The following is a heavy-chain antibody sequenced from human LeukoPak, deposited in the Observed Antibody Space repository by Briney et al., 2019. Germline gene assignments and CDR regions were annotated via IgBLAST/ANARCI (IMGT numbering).Heavy chain of an antibody. CDR3: ARDLYYYDSSGSSDVFDI. CDR1: GYTFTSYA. J-gene: IGHJ3*02. D-gene: IGHD3-22*01. V-gene: IGHV1-3*01. Sequence: ASVKVSCKASGYTFTSYAMHWVRQAPGQRLEWMGWINAGNGNTKYSQKFQGRVTITRDTSASTAYMELSSLRSEDTAVYYCARDLYYYDSSGSSDVFDIWGQGTMVTVSS. CDR2: INAGNGNT.